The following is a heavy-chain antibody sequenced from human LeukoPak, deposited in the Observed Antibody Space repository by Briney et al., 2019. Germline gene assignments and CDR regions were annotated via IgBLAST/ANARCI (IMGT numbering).Heavy chain of an antibody. J-gene: IGHJ2*01. D-gene: IGHD2-2*01. V-gene: IGHV3-23*01. CDR3: AKLEGYCSSSTCHGNWYFDR. Sequence: GGSLRLSCEASGFTFSTYDINWVRQAPGKGLEWVSAISGSGGSTYYADSVKGRFTISRDNSKNTLYLQMNSLRAEDTALYYCAKLEGYCSSSTCHGNWYFDRWGRGTLVTVSS. CDR1: GFTFSTYD. CDR2: ISGSGGST.